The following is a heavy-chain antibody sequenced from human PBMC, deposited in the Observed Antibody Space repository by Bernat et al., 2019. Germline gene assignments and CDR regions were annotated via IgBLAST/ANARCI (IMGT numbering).Heavy chain of an antibody. J-gene: IGHJ4*02. CDR1: GFTFSSYA. Sequence: QVQLVESRGGVVQPGRSLRLSCAASGFTFSSYAMHWVRQAPGKGLEWVAVISYDGSNKYYADSVKGRFTISRDNSKNTLYLQMNSLRAEDTAVYYCARDPVIAVAGYYFDYWGQGTLVTVSS. CDR3: ARDPVIAVAGYYFDY. V-gene: IGHV3-30-3*01. D-gene: IGHD6-19*01. CDR2: ISYDGSNK.